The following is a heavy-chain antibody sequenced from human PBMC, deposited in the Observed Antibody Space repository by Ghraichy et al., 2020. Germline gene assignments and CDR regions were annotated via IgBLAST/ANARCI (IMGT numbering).Heavy chain of an antibody. D-gene: IGHD3-16*02. V-gene: IGHV4-59*01. CDR1: GGSISSYY. CDR3: ARNGGFGGVIVTETDAFDI. CDR2: IYYSGST. Sequence: GSLSLTCTVSGGSISSYYWSWIRQPPGKGLEWIGYIYYSGSTNYNPSLKSRVTISVDTSKNQFSLKLSSVTAADTAVYYCARNGGFGGVIVTETDAFDIWGQGTMVTVSS. J-gene: IGHJ3*02.